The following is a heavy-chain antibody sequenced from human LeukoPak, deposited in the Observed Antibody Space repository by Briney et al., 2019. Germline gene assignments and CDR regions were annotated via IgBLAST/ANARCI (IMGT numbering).Heavy chain of an antibody. CDR3: ARDVDWLGGLEYYFDY. D-gene: IGHD3/OR15-3a*01. J-gene: IGHJ4*02. V-gene: IGHV1-3*01. CDR2: INAGNGNT. Sequence: ASVKVSCKASGYTFTSYAMHWVRQAPGQRLEWMGWINAGNGNTKYSQKFQGRVTITRDTSASTAYMELSSLRSEDTAVYYCARDVDWLGGLEYYFDYWGQGTLVTVSS. CDR1: GYTFTSYA.